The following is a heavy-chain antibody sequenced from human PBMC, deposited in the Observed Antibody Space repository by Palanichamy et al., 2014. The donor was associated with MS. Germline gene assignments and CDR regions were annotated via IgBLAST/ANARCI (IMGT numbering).Heavy chain of an antibody. J-gene: IGHJ3*02. CDR3: ASQFSDDDTFDI. V-gene: IGHV3-33*03. CDR2: TWYDGSHI. CDR1: GFTFRNYG. D-gene: IGHD3-3*02. Sequence: QVQLVESGGGVVQPGRSLRLSCAASGFTFRNYGMHWVRQAPGKGLEWVANTWYDGSHINYGDSVKGRFTISRDNSKNTLYLQMSDLRAEDTAVYYCASQFSDDDTFDIWGQGTMVTVSS.